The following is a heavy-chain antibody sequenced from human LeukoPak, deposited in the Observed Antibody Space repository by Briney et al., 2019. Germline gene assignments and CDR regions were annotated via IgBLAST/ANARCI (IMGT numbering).Heavy chain of an antibody. V-gene: IGHV3-23*01. CDR2: ISGSGGST. D-gene: IGHD3-10*01. CDR3: AKTQTYYYGSGTPYYFDY. Sequence: GGSLRLSCAASGFTFSSYAMSWVRQAPGKGLEWVSAISGSGGSTYYADSVKGRFTISRDNSKNTLYLQMNSLRAEDTAVYYCAKTQTYYYGSGTPYYFDYWGQGTLVTVYS. CDR1: GFTFSSYA. J-gene: IGHJ4*01.